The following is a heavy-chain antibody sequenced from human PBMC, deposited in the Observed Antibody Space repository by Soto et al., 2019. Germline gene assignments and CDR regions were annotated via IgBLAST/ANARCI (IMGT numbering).Heavy chain of an antibody. CDR2: INHSGST. Sequence: PSETLSLTCAVYGGSFSGYYWSRIRQPPGKGLEWIGEINHSGSTNYNPSLKSRVTISVDTSKNQFSLKLSSVTAADTAVYYCARGITGTTPSAFDIWGQGTMVNVSS. CDR1: GGSFSGYY. V-gene: IGHV4-34*01. J-gene: IGHJ3*02. CDR3: ARGITGTTPSAFDI. D-gene: IGHD1-20*01.